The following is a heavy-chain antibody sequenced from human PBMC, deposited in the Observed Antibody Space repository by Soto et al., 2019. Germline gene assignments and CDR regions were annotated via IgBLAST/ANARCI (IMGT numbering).Heavy chain of an antibody. CDR1: VGSINSGGYH. CDR3: ARASALGFQVWFNP. J-gene: IGHJ5*02. V-gene: IGHV4-31*03. CDR2: IYYRGTT. Sequence: SETLSLTCSVSVGSINSGGYHWTWIRQHPEKGLEWIGYIYYRGTTYYNPSLRSRLTISVDSSTNQFSLNLTSLTAADTAVYSCARASALGFQVWFNPWIRGTLSNVSS. D-gene: IGHD2-21*01.